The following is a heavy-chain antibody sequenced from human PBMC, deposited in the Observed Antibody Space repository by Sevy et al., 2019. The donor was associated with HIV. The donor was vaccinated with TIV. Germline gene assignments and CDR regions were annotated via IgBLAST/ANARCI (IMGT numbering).Heavy chain of an antibody. J-gene: IGHJ6*03. D-gene: IGHD4-4*01. CDR2: IIPIFGTA. Sequence: ASVKVSCKASGGTFSSYAISWVRQAPGQGLEWMGGIIPIFGTANYAQKFQGRVTITADESTGTPYMELSSLRSEDTAVYYCARAADYSSHYYYYYMDVWGKGTTVTVSS. CDR3: ARAADYSSHYYYYYMDV. CDR1: GGTFSSYA. V-gene: IGHV1-69*13.